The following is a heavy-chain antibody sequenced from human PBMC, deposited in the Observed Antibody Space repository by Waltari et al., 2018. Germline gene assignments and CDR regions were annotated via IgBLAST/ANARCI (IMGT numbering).Heavy chain of an antibody. V-gene: IGHV1-46*01. J-gene: IGHJ3*01. CDR1: GYIFTDYY. Sequence: QVQVIQSGAEVRKPGASVRISCKTSGYIFTDYYINWVRQAPGQGLEFMAGINTRAGSTSYALNFQGRIAITRDTSTSTVYLELSSLRSDDTAVYYCARSASHASDVWGRGSMVTVSS. CDR2: INTRAGST. CDR3: ARSASHASDV.